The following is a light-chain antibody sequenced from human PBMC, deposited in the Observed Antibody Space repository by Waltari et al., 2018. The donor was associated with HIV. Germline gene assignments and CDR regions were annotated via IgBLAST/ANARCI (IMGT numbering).Light chain of an antibody. J-gene: IGKJ5*01. CDR2: GAS. CDR3: QQYGSSPPVT. CDR1: QSVSSSY. V-gene: IGKV3-20*01. Sequence: EIVLTQSPGNLSLSPGERATLSCRASQSVSSSYLAWYQQKPGQAPRLLIYGASSRATGIPDRFSGSWSGTDFTLTISRLEPEDFAVYYCQQYGSSPPVTFGQGTRLEIK.